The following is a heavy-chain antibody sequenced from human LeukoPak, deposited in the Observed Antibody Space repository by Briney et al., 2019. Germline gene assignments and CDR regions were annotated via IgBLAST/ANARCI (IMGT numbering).Heavy chain of an antibody. CDR3: AKDIQLST. Sequence: SGGSLRLSCAASGFTFSVAAMTCVRQAPGKGLERVSLIGASGESTYYADSVKGRFTISRDNPKNTLSLQMNSLRVEDTAMYFCAKDIQLSTWGLGTMVTVSS. J-gene: IGHJ3*01. V-gene: IGHV3-23*01. CDR2: IGASGEST. CDR1: GFTFSVAA. D-gene: IGHD5-24*01.